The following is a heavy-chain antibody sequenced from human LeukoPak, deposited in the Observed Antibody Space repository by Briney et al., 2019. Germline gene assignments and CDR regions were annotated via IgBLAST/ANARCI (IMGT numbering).Heavy chain of an antibody. D-gene: IGHD3-9*01. Sequence: KTGGSLRLSCAASGFSFSYHGMNWVRHAPGGGLEWVSGVSPPGGTTYYADSVKGRFTISRDDSRNTLSLQMNSLRVEDTAVYYCAKDADYDILTGYYDPITNYFDYWGQGTLVTVSS. V-gene: IGHV3-23*01. CDR3: AKDADYDILTGYYDPITNYFDY. CDR2: VSPPGGTT. CDR1: GFSFSYHG. J-gene: IGHJ4*02.